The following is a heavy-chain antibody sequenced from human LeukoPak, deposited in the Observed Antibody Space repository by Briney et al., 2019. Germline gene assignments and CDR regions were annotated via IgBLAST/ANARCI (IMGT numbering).Heavy chain of an antibody. CDR3: ARGDYDFWSGYSQDAFDI. D-gene: IGHD3-3*01. Sequence: SETLSLTCTVSGGSISSYYWSWIRQPPGKGLEWIGYIYYSGSTNYNPSLKSRVTISVDTSKNQFSLKLSSVTAADMAVYYCARGDYDFWSGYSQDAFDIWGQGTMVTVSS. J-gene: IGHJ3*02. V-gene: IGHV4-59*01. CDR2: IYYSGST. CDR1: GGSISSYY.